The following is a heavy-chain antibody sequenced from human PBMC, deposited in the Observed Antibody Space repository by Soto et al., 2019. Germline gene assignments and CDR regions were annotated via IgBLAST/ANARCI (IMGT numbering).Heavy chain of an antibody. Sequence: QITLKESGPTLVKPTQTLTLTCTFSGFSLSTSGVNVGWIRQPPGKALEWLALIYWDDDMLYSPSLKTRLTITXXXSXXXXXXXXXXXXXXXXXXXXXARRPGASYSERFDAWGQGTLVTVSS. CDR3: ARRPGASYSERFDA. CDR2: IYWDDDM. V-gene: IGHV2-5*02. D-gene: IGHD1-26*01. CDR1: GFSLSTSGVN. J-gene: IGHJ5*02.